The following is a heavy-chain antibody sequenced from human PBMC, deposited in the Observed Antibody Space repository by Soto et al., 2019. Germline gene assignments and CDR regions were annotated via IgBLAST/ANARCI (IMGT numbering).Heavy chain of an antibody. CDR1: GFSLSTSGVG. J-gene: IGHJ6*02. CDR2: VYSNDDK. Sequence: SGPTLVNPTQTLTLTCTFSGFSLSTSGVGVGWVRQPPGKSLEWLALVYSNDDKRFSPSLKNRLTITKDTSKNQVVLTMTNMEPVGTAKYYCTHMRGRGLYGMDVWGQGTTVTVSS. CDR3: THMRGRGLYGMDV. V-gene: IGHV2-5*01. D-gene: IGHD2-15*01.